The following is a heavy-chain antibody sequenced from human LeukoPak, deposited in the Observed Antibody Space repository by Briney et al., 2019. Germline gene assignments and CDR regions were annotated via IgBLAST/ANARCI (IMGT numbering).Heavy chain of an antibody. CDR3: ARGPVTTEFDY. V-gene: IGHV3-53*01. CDR1: GFTVSSNY. CDR2: IYSGGIT. D-gene: IGHD4-17*01. Sequence: GGSLRLSCAASGFTVSSNYISWVRQAPGKGLECVSVIYSGGITYYADSVTDRFTISRDNPKNTLYLQMNSLRAEDTAVYYCARGPVTTEFDYWGQGTLVTVSS. J-gene: IGHJ4*02.